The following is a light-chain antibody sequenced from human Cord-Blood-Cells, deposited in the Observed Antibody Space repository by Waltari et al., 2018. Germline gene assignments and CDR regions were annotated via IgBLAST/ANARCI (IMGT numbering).Light chain of an antibody. CDR1: QSVLYSSNNKNY. V-gene: IGKV4-1*01. CDR2: WAS. Sequence: DILMTQSPDSLAVSLGERPTINCKSSQSVLYSSNNKNYLAWYQQKPGQPPKLLIYWASTRESGVPDRFSGSGSGTDFTLTISSLQAEDVAVYYCQQYYSTPHTFGQGTKLEIK. CDR3: QQYYSTPHT. J-gene: IGKJ2*01.